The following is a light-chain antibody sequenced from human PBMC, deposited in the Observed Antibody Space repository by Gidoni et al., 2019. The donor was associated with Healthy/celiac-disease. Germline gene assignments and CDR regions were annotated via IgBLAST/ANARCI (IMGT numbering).Light chain of an antibody. Sequence: MGMTQSPLSLPVPPGEPASISCRSSQSLLHSNGYNYWDWYLQKTGQSPQLLNYLGSNRASGVPDKFSGSGAGTDFTLNISRVEADDVGVYYCMQALQTPLYTFXQXTKLEIK. CDR1: QSLLHSNGYNY. J-gene: IGKJ2*01. V-gene: IGKV2-28*01. CDR2: LGS. CDR3: MQALQTPLYT.